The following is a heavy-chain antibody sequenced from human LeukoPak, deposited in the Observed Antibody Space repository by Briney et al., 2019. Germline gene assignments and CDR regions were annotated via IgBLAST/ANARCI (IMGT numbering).Heavy chain of an antibody. V-gene: IGHV3-23*01. Sequence: GGSLRLSCAASGFTFSSYAMSWVRQAPGKGLEWVSTISGSGGSTYYADSVKGRFTISRDNSKNTLYLQMNSLRAEDTAVYYCAKDLTFGGVIVIPRYYFDYWGQGTLVTVSS. CDR2: ISGSGGST. D-gene: IGHD3-16*02. CDR1: GFTFSSYA. J-gene: IGHJ4*02. CDR3: AKDLTFGGVIVIPRYYFDY.